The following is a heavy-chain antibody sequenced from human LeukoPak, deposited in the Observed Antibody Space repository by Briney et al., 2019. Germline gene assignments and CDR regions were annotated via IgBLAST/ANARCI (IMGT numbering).Heavy chain of an antibody. V-gene: IGHV1-69*13. D-gene: IGHD2-2*01. Sequence: ASVKVSCKASGGTFSSYAISWVRQAPGQGLEWMGGIIPIFGTANYAQKFQGRVTITADESTSTAYMELSSLRSEDTAVYYCARDRYCSSTSCYYHDAFDIWGQGTMVTVSP. CDR3: ARDRYCSSTSCYYHDAFDI. CDR1: GGTFSSYA. J-gene: IGHJ3*02. CDR2: IIPIFGTA.